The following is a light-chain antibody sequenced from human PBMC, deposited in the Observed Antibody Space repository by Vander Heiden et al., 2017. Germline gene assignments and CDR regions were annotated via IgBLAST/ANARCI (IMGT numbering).Light chain of an antibody. CDR2: DES. V-gene: IGLV3-21*02. CDR3: QVWDSSSDHVV. Sequence: SYVLTQPPSASVAPGQTAMITCGGNNIGSKSVHWYQQKPGQAPLLVVYDESDRPSGIPERFSGSNSGNTATLTISRVEAGDEADYYCQVWDSSSDHVVFGGGTKLTVL. CDR1: NIGSKS. J-gene: IGLJ2*01.